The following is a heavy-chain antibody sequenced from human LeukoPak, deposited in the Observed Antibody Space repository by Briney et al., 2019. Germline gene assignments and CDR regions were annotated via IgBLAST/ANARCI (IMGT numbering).Heavy chain of an antibody. D-gene: IGHD2-2*01. CDR3: ARGSRTSVDY. CDR2: IYKSGNT. V-gene: IGHV4-59*01. J-gene: IGHJ4*02. CDR1: GGSISNYY. Sequence: SETLPLTCSVSGGSISNYYWSWIRQPPGKGLEWIGYIYKSGNTNYNPSLKSRVTISVDTSKNEFSLNLSSVIAADTAVYYCARGSRTSVDYWGQGTLVTASS.